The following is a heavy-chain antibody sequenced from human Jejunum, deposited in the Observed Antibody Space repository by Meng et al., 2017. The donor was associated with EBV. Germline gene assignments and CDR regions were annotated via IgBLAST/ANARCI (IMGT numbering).Heavy chain of an antibody. J-gene: IGHJ4*02. CDR3: TREWGADY. CDR1: GFTLSGHA. D-gene: IGHD3-16*01. V-gene: IGHV3-30-3*01. Sequence: VQWVGSGGGVVQLGRFLRLSCAAYGFTLSGHAMQCVRQAPGKGLKWVALISNDGNNKYYADSVKGRFTISRDNSKNTLYLQMNSLRVDDTALYYCTREWGADYWGQGTLVTVSS. CDR2: ISNDGNNK.